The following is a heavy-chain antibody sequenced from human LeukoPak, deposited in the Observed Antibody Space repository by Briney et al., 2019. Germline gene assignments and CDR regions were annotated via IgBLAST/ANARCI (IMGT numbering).Heavy chain of an antibody. D-gene: IGHD5-24*01. V-gene: IGHV4-34*01. Sequence: SETLSLTCAVYGGSFSGYYWSWIRQPPGKGLEWIGEINHSGSTNYNPSLKSRVTISVDTSKNQFSLKLSSVTAADTAVCYCARSLGWLQFDYWGQGTLVTVSS. CDR3: ARSLGWLQFDY. CDR2: INHSGST. J-gene: IGHJ4*02. CDR1: GGSFSGYY.